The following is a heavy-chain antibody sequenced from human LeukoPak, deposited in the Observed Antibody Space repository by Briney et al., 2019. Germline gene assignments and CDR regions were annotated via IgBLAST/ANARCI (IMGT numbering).Heavy chain of an antibody. Sequence: QPGGSLRLSCAASGFTFSRYWMHWVRQAPGKGLVWVSRINGDGSTTSYADSVKGGFTISRDNAKNTLYLQMNSLRAEDTAVYYCVTGNYYDSRGYYTFGHWGQGTLVTVSS. CDR2: INGDGSTT. D-gene: IGHD3-22*01. CDR1: GFTFSRYW. V-gene: IGHV3-74*01. J-gene: IGHJ1*01. CDR3: VTGNYYDSRGYYTFGH.